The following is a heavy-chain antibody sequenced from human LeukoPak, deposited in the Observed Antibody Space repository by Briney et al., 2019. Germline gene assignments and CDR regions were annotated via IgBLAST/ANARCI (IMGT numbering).Heavy chain of an antibody. J-gene: IGHJ5*02. CDR2: INPNSGGT. CDR1: GYTFTGYY. CDR3: ARFYCTSTSCQYNWFDP. Sequence: ASVKVSCKASGYTFTGYYMHWVRQAPGQGLEWMGWINPNSGGTNYAQKFQGRVTITRDKSISTAYMELSRLTSDDTAVYYCARFYCTSTSCQYNWFDPWGQGTLVTVSS. D-gene: IGHD2-2*01. V-gene: IGHV1-2*02.